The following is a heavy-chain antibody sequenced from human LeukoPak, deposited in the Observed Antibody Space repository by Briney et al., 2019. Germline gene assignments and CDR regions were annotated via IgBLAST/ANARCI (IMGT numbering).Heavy chain of an antibody. CDR2: ISTDGSNK. CDR3: AKDSSSSWFGGDSK. J-gene: IGHJ4*02. V-gene: IGHV3-30*18. D-gene: IGHD6-13*01. CDR1: GFTFSNYG. Sequence: GGSLRLSCAASGFTFSNYGLHWVRQAPGKGLEWVALISTDGSNKNYADSVKGRFTISRDNSKNTLYLQMNCLRAEDTAVYYCAKDSSSSWFGGDSKWGQGTLATVSS.